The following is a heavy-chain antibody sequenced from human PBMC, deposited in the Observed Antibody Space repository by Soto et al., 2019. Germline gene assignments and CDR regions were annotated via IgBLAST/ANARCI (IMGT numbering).Heavy chain of an antibody. J-gene: IGHJ4*02. V-gene: IGHV4-39*01. D-gene: IGHD5-18*01. CDR2: FYYSGST. CDR1: GGSISSSSYY. CDR3: ARQSGYSYGECFDY. Sequence: PSETLSLTCTVSGGSISSSSYYWGWIRQPPGKGLEWIGTFYYSGSTYYNPSLKSRVTISVDTSKNQFSLKLSSVTAADTAVYYCARQSGYSYGECFDYWGQGTLVTVSS.